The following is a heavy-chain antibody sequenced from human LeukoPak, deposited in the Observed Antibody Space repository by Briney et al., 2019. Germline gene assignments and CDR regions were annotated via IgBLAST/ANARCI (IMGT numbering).Heavy chain of an antibody. CDR3: ARDHQRGYSYGTGY. J-gene: IGHJ4*02. D-gene: IGHD5-18*01. CDR2: ISSSGSTI. CDR1: GFTFSSYE. V-gene: IGHV3-48*03. Sequence: GGSLRLSCAASGFTFSSYEMNWVRQAPGKGLEWVSYISSSGSTIYYADSVKGRFTISRDNAKNSLYLQMNSLRAEDTAVYYCARDHQRGYSYGTGYWGQGTLVTVSS.